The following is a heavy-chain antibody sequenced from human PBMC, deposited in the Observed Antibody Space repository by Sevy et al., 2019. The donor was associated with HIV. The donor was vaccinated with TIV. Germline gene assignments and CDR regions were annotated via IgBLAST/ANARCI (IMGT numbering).Heavy chain of an antibody. V-gene: IGHV3-33*01. CDR1: GFTFSSYG. D-gene: IGHD3-22*01. Sequence: GGSLRLSCAASGFTFSSYGMHWVRQAPGKGLEWVAVIWYDGSNKYYADSVKGRFTISRDNSKNTLYLQMNSLRAEDTVVYYCARDLYPTPDYYDSSGALDYWGQGTLVTVSS. CDR2: IWYDGSNK. CDR3: ARDLYPTPDYYDSSGALDY. J-gene: IGHJ4*02.